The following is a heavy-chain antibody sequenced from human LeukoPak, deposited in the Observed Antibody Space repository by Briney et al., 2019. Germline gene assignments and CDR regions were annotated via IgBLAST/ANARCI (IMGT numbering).Heavy chain of an antibody. CDR3: ARKRYYYDSSGYYDFDY. V-gene: IGHV1-18*01. D-gene: IGHD3-22*01. CDR1: GSTFSSCG. Sequence: ASVKVSCKASGSTFSSCGITWVRQAPGHGLEWLGWISAYNGNTNYAQKLQGRVTMTTDTSTSTAYMELRSLRSDDTAVYYCARKRYYYDSSGYYDFDYWGQGTLLTVSS. CDR2: ISAYNGNT. J-gene: IGHJ4*01.